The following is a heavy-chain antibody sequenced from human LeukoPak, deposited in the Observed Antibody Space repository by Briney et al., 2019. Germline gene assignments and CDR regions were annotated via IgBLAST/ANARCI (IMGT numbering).Heavy chain of an antibody. V-gene: IGHV3-30*02. CDR2: IRYDGSNK. CDR3: ASTPLYYDFWRPPDD. D-gene: IGHD3-3*01. CDR1: GFTFSSYG. Sequence: GGSLRLSCAASGFTFSSYGMHWVRQAPGKGLEWVAFIRYDGSNKYYADSVKGRFTISRDNSKNTLYLQMNSLRAEDTAVYYCASTPLYYDFWRPPDDWGQGTLVTVSS. J-gene: IGHJ4*02.